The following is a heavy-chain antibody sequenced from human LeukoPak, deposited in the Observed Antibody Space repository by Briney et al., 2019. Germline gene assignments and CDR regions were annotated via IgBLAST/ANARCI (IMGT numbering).Heavy chain of an antibody. CDR1: GGSVSSYYYH. J-gene: IGHJ4*02. CDR3: ARGPTLTTDY. CDR2: IYSSGST. V-gene: IGHV4-61*01. D-gene: IGHD4-11*01. Sequence: SETLSLTCTVSGGSVSSYYYHWDWLRQLPGKRLEWIGYIYSSGSTNYNPSLKSRVTMSLDTSKNQFSLHLSSVTAADTAVYYCARGPTLTTDYWGQGTLVTVSS.